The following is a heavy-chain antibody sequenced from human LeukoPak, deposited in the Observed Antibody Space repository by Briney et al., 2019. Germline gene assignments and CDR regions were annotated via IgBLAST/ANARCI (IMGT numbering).Heavy chain of an antibody. D-gene: IGHD6-13*01. Sequence: ASVKVSCKASGYTFTAYYMHWVRQAPGQGLEGMGWINPNSGGTNYAQKFQGRVTMIRDTSISTAYMERSRLTSDDTAVYYCARDNIAAAGYYMDVWGKGTTVTVSS. CDR3: ARDNIAAAGYYMDV. CDR1: GYTFTAYY. V-gene: IGHV1-2*02. J-gene: IGHJ6*03. CDR2: INPNSGGT.